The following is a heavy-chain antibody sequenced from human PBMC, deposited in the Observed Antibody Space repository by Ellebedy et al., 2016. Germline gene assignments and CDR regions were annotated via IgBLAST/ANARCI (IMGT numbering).Heavy chain of an antibody. CDR1: GFTFSSYD. D-gene: IGHD5-18*01. CDR2: IKSKTDGGAA. CDR3: TTVYRYNYDSV. Sequence: GGSLRLSCAASGFTFSSYDMNWVRQAPGKGLEWVGRIKSKTDGGAADYAAPVKGRFTISRDDSKNTLYLQMNSLKTEDTAVYFCTTVYRYNYDSVWGQGTLVTVSS. J-gene: IGHJ4*02. V-gene: IGHV3-15*01.